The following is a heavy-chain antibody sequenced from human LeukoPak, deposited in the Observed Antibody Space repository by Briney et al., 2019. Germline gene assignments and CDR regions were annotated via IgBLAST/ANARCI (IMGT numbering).Heavy chain of an antibody. CDR2: ISPDGSTT. CDR1: GFSISSYW. D-gene: IGHD4-11*01. Sequence: GGSLRLSCAASGFSISSYWMHWVRQVPGKGLVWVSRISPDGSTTGYADSVKGRFTASRDNARDTLYLQINSLRAEDSAVYYCTRDRTTITLFELWGQGTLVTVSS. CDR3: TRDRTTITLFEL. J-gene: IGHJ4*02. V-gene: IGHV3-74*01.